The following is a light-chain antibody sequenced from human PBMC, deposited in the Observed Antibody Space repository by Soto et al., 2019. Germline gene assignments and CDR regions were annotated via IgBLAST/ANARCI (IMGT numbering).Light chain of an antibody. Sequence: QSALGQPASVSGSPEQSVTISCTGTSSDVGTYNLVSWYQQHPGKAPKLIIYEVTERPSGVSNRFSGSKFGNTASLTISGLLPEDEADYYCCSYGGSSALPYVFGTGTKVTVL. CDR1: SSDVGTYNL. V-gene: IGLV2-23*02. CDR3: CSYGGSSALPYV. CDR2: EVT. J-gene: IGLJ1*01.